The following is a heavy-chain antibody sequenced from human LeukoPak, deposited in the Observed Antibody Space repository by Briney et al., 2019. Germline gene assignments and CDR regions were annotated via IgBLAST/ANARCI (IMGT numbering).Heavy chain of an antibody. CDR3: TSRVATTNDY. Sequence: PGGSLRLSCAASGLTFNNAWMKWVRQAPRKGLEWVGRVKTRTDGATTDHSAPVKGRFIISRDDSKNTLDLQMNSLMTEDTAVYYCTSRVATTNDYWGQGTLVTVSS. V-gene: IGHV3-15*01. CDR2: VKTRTDGATT. CDR1: GLTFNNAW. D-gene: IGHD5-24*01. J-gene: IGHJ4*02.